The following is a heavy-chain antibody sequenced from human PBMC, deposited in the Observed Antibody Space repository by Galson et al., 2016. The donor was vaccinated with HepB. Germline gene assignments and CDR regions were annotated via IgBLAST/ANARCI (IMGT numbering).Heavy chain of an antibody. V-gene: IGHV4-4*02. CDR1: GGSIINSNW. CDR3: AGMYSRAGPTQNDY. D-gene: IGHD6-13*01. J-gene: IGHJ4*02. Sequence: SETLSLTCAVSGGSIINSNWWSWVRQPPGKGLEWIGEIFHSGSTAYNPSLRSRVTISVDKSKNQFSLKLRSVTAADTAVYFCAGMYSRAGPTQNDYWGQGTLVTVSS. CDR2: IFHSGST.